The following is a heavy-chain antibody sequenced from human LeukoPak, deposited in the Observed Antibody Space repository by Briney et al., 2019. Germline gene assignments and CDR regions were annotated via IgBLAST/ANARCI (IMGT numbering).Heavy chain of an antibody. CDR1: GFIFSDYW. V-gene: IGHV3-74*01. CDR3: AKDTLLYGDYADYYWYFDL. D-gene: IGHD4-17*01. CDR2: INSDGSST. Sequence: QAGGSLRLSCAASGFIFSDYWMHWVRQAPGKGLVWVSRINSDGSSTSHADSVKGRFTISRDNAKNSLYLQMNSLRAEDTALYYCAKDTLLYGDYADYYWYFDLWGRGTLVTVSS. J-gene: IGHJ2*01.